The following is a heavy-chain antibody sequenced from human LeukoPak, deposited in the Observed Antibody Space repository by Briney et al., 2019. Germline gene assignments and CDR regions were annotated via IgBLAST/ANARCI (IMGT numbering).Heavy chain of an antibody. V-gene: IGHV4-59*01. CDR3: AKFGGSGSYYLTRFVNAFDI. CDR2: IYYSGST. Sequence: SETLSLTCTVSGGSISSYYWSWIRQPPGKGLEWIGYIYYSGSTNYNPSLKSRVTISVDTSKNQFSLKLSSVTAADTAVYYCAKFGGSGSYYLTRFVNAFDIWGQGTMVTVSS. J-gene: IGHJ3*02. D-gene: IGHD3-10*01. CDR1: GGSISSYY.